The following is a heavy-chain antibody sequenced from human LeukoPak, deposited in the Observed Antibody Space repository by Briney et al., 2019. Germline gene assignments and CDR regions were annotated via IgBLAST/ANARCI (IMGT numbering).Heavy chain of an antibody. CDR3: ARHTLGGATPRDTPPAIDI. V-gene: IGHV4-30-2*01. Sequence: SQTLSLTCTVSGGSISSGGYYWSWIRQPPGKGLEWNGYIYHSGSTYYNPSLKSRVTISVDRSKNQFSLKLSSVTAADTAVYYCARHTLGGATPRDTPPAIDIWGQGTMVTVSS. CDR1: GGSISSGGYY. J-gene: IGHJ3*02. CDR2: IYHSGST. D-gene: IGHD1-26*01.